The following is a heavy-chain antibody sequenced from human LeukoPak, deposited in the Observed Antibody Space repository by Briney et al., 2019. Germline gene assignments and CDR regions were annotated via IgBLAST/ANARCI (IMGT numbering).Heavy chain of an antibody. CDR3: ARTNPRYYYDSSGPFDY. J-gene: IGHJ4*02. CDR2: IYYSGST. D-gene: IGHD3-22*01. CDR1: GGSISSYY. Sequence: SETLSLTCTVSGGSISSYYWSWIRQPPGKGLEWIGYIYYSGSTNYNPSLKSRVTISVDTSKNQFSLKLNSVTAADTAVYYCARTNPRYYYDSSGPFDYWGQGTLVTVSS. V-gene: IGHV4-59*01.